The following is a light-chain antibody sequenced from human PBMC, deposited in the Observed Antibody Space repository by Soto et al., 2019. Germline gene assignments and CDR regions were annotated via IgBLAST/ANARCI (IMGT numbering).Light chain of an antibody. V-gene: IGKV1-5*01. CDR3: LQYNSFPYT. Sequence: DIQMTQSPSTLSASIGDRVTITCRASQSVSTWLAWYHQKPGKAPKLLIYDASSLEGGVPSRFSGRGSGTEFILTISSLQPDDFATYYCLQYNSFPYTFGLGTKVDIK. J-gene: IGKJ2*01. CDR2: DAS. CDR1: QSVSTW.